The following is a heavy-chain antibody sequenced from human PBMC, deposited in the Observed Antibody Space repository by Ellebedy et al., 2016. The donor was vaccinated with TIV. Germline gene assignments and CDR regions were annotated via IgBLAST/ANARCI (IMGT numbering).Heavy chain of an antibody. CDR2: TYYRSKWYN. Sequence: MPSETLSLTCAISGDSVSSNSAAWNWIRQSPSSGLEWLGRTYYRSKWYNEYTVSVKSRITINPDTSKNQFSLQLKSVTPEYTTVYYCARGQSYSERIFDFWGQGTLVTVSS. CDR3: ARGQSYSERIFDF. V-gene: IGHV6-1*01. D-gene: IGHD3-10*01. J-gene: IGHJ4*02. CDR1: GDSVSSNSAA.